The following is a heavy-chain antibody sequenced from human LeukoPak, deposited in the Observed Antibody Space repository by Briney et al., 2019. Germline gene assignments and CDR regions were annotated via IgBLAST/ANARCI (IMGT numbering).Heavy chain of an antibody. J-gene: IGHJ3*02. Sequence: GGSLRLSCAASGFTFSSYSMNWVRQAPGKGLEWASYISSSSSTIYYADSVKGRFTISRDNAKNSLYLQMNSLRDEDTAVYYCARDGMVRGVIIWDAFDIWGQGTVVTVSS. CDR1: GFTFSSYS. CDR3: ARDGMVRGVIIWDAFDI. D-gene: IGHD3-10*01. V-gene: IGHV3-48*02. CDR2: ISSSSSTI.